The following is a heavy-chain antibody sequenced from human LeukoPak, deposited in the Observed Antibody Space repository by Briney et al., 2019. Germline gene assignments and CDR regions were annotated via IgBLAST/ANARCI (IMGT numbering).Heavy chain of an antibody. V-gene: IGHV4-59*08. D-gene: IGHD1-26*01. CDR3: ARYTRGRNGMDV. Sequence: PSETLSLTCTVSGGSISSYYWSRIRQPPGKGLEWIGYSYYSGSTNYNPSLKSRVTISVDTTKNQFSLKLSSVAAADTAVYYCARYTRGRNGMDVWGQGTTVTVSS. J-gene: IGHJ6*02. CDR2: SYYSGST. CDR1: GGSISSYY.